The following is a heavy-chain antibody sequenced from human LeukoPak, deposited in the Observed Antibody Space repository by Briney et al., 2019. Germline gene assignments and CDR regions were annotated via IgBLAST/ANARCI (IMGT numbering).Heavy chain of an antibody. CDR3: ARVVYFDSSGYRHFDY. Sequence: GGSLRLSCAASGFTFNTYWLHWVRQAPGKGLVWVSHINNDGSIKNYADSVKGRFTISRDNAKNRLYLQMNSLRAEDTAVYYCARVVYFDSSGYRHFDYWGQGTLVTVSS. J-gene: IGHJ4*02. CDR2: INNDGSIK. CDR1: GFTFNTYW. V-gene: IGHV3-74*01. D-gene: IGHD3-22*01.